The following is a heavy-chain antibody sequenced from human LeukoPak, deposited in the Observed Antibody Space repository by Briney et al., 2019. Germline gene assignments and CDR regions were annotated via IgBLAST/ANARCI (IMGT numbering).Heavy chain of an antibody. D-gene: IGHD3-10*01. Sequence: GRSLRLSCAASGFTFSSYAMHWVRQAPGKGLEWVAFIRYDGSNKYYADSVKGRFTISRDNSKNTLYLQMNSLRAEDTAAYYCAKDFYGSGSYRYYYYMDVWGKGTTVTVSS. V-gene: IGHV3-30*02. CDR2: IRYDGSNK. CDR3: AKDFYGSGSYRYYYYMDV. J-gene: IGHJ6*03. CDR1: GFTFSSYA.